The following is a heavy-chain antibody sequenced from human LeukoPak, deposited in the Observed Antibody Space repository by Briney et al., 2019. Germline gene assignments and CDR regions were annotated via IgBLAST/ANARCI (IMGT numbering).Heavy chain of an antibody. CDR2: ISSSSGFT. D-gene: IGHD4-23*01. Sequence: GGSLRLSCAASGFTFNDYYMSWIRQAPGKGLEWVSYISSSSGFTNYADSVKGRFTISRDTAKNSLYIQMNSLRAEDAAVYYCARLPTLNGNHKYFQHWGQGTLVTVSS. V-gene: IGHV3-11*03. CDR1: GFTFNDYY. CDR3: ARLPTLNGNHKYFQH. J-gene: IGHJ1*01.